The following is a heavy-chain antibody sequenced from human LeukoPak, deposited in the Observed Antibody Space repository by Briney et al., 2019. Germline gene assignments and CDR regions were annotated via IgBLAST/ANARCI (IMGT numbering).Heavy chain of an antibody. J-gene: IGHJ4*02. CDR2: INPNSGDT. CDR3: ARDYCGGDCFPDY. D-gene: IGHD2-21*02. V-gene: IGHV1-2*06. CDR1: EYTFTGYY. Sequence: VASVKVSCKASEYTFTGYYVHWVRQAPGQGLEWMGRINPNSGDTNYAQKFQGRVTMTRDTSISTAYMELSRLRSDDTAVYYCARDYCGGDCFPDYWGQGTLVTVSS.